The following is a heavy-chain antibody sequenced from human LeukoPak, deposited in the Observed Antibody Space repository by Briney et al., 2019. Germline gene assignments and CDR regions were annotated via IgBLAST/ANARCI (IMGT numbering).Heavy chain of an antibody. Sequence: PGXXLXLSCAASGFTFSSYWMHWVRQAPGKGVVWVSRINSDGSSTIYADSVKGRFTISRDNAKNTLYLQMNSLRAEDTAVYYCARGPTTYYDFWSGYYAYWGQGTLVTVSS. J-gene: IGHJ4*02. D-gene: IGHD3-3*01. CDR2: INSDGSST. CDR1: GFTFSSYW. CDR3: ARGPTTYYDFWSGYYAY. V-gene: IGHV3-74*01.